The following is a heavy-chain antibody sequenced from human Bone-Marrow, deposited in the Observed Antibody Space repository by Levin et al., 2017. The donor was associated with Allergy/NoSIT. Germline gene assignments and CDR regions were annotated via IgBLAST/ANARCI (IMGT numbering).Heavy chain of an antibody. CDR2: IIPILGIA. Sequence: SVKVSCKASGGTFSSYAISWVRQAPGQGLEWMGRIIPILGIANYAQKFQGRVTITADKSTSTAYMELSSLRSEDTAVYYCARAEQEDHHMDVWGQGTTVTVSS. J-gene: IGHJ6*02. CDR1: GGTFSSYA. CDR3: ARAEQEDHHMDV. D-gene: IGHD1-14*01. V-gene: IGHV1-69*04.